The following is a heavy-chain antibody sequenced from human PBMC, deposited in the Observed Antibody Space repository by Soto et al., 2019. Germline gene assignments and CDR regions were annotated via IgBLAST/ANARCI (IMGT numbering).Heavy chain of an antibody. CDR1: GGSISSYY. CDR3: AKAKRGRDGYNHYAFDI. Sequence: SETLSLTCSVSGGSISSYYWSWIRQPPGKGLEWIGYIYYSGSTNYNPSLKGRVTISVDTSKNQFSLKLSSVTAADTAVYYCAKAKRGRDGYNHYAFDIWGQGPMVTVSS. D-gene: IGHD5-12*01. CDR2: IYYSGST. V-gene: IGHV4-59*01. J-gene: IGHJ3*02.